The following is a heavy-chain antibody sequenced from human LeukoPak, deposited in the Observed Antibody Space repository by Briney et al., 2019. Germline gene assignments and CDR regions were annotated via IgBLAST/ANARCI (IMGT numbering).Heavy chain of an antibody. CDR3: AKAIWVAATSSWFCLDY. D-gene: IGHD3-10*01. CDR2: ISGSGGST. CDR1: GFIFSRYA. Sequence: GGSLRLSCAASGFIFSRYAMSWVRQAPGKGLEWVSAISGSGGSTYYADSVKGRFTISRDNSRNTLYLQMNSLRPEDTAVYYCAKAIWVAATSSWFCLDYWGQGTLVTVSS. J-gene: IGHJ4*02. V-gene: IGHV3-23*01.